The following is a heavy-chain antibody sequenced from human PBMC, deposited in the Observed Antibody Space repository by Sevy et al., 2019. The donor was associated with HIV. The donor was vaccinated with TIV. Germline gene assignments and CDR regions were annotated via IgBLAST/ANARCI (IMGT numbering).Heavy chain of an antibody. J-gene: IGHJ5*02. D-gene: IGHD2-2*03. CDR3: GMDMSPTLGTGHNWFDL. CDR2: ISGGGTYI. CDR1: EFTFSSYS. Sequence: GGSLRLSCATSEFTFSSYSMNWVRQAPGNGLEWVSSISGGGTYIYYADSVKGRFSISRDNARKSLYLQMNNMNFDDTAFYYCGMDMSPTLGTGHNWFDLWGQGTLVTVS. V-gene: IGHV3-21*04.